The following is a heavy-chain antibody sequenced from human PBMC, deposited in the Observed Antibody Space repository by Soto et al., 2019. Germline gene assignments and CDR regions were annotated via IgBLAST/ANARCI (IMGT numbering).Heavy chain of an antibody. Sequence: GGSLRLSCAASGFTFSSYEMNWVRQAPGKGLEWVSYISSSGSTIYYADSVKGRFTISRDNAKNSLYLQMNSLRAEDTAVYYCARARRWLQLRAFDYWGQGTLVTVSS. D-gene: IGHD5-12*01. V-gene: IGHV3-48*03. J-gene: IGHJ4*02. CDR3: ARARRWLQLRAFDY. CDR1: GFTFSSYE. CDR2: ISSSGSTI.